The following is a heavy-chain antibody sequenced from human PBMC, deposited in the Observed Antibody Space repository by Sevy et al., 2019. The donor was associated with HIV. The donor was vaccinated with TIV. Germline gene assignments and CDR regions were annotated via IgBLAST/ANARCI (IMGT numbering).Heavy chain of an antibody. CDR1: GFTFSAYG. Sequence: GGSLRLSCAASGFTFSAYGMHWVRQAPGKGLEWVAFIRYDGSNQFYADSVKGRFTISRDNSNNTLYLQMKTLRTEDTAVYYCATRWTPGYWGQGTLVTVSS. CDR2: IRYDGSNQ. V-gene: IGHV3-30*02. J-gene: IGHJ4*02. D-gene: IGHD1-1*01. CDR3: ATRWTPGY.